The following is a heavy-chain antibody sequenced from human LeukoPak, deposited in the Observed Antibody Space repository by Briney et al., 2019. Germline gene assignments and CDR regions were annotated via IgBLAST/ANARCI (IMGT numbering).Heavy chain of an antibody. CDR3: ARVGFRDDILTGPSYYYGMDV. Sequence: SETLSLTCTVSGGSISSYYWSWIRQPPGKGLEWIGYIYYSGSTNYNPSLKSRVTISVDTSKNQFSLKLSSVTAADTAVYYCARVGFRDDILTGPSYYYGMDVWGQGTTVTVSS. D-gene: IGHD3-9*01. CDR1: GGSISSYY. J-gene: IGHJ6*02. V-gene: IGHV4-59*01. CDR2: IYYSGST.